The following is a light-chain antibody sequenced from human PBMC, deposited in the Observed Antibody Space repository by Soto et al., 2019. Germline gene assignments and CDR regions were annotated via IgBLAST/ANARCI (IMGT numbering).Light chain of an antibody. V-gene: IGKV3-15*01. CDR2: GAS. CDR1: HSISTN. Sequence: EIIMTQSPATLSVSPGEGATLSCRTSHSISTNLAWYQHKRGQSPRLLVYGASTRATGVPAMFSGSGSGAEFTLSISSLPSEDFAVYYCQQYNSWPTFGGGTKVEIK. J-gene: IGKJ4*01. CDR3: QQYNSWPT.